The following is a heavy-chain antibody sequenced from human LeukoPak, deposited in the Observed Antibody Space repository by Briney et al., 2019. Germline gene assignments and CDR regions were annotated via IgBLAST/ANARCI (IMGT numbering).Heavy chain of an antibody. CDR1: GGSFSGYY. Sequence: SETLSLTCAVYGGSFSGYYWSWIRQPPGKGLEWIGETNHSGYTNYNPSLKSRVTISVDTSKNQFSLKLSSVTAADTAVYYCARGAPGVSAFDIWGQGTMVTVSS. D-gene: IGHD3-10*01. CDR2: TNHSGYT. J-gene: IGHJ3*02. CDR3: ARGAPGVSAFDI. V-gene: IGHV4-34*01.